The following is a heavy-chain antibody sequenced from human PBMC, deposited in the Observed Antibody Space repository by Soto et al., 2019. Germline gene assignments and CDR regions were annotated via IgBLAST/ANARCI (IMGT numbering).Heavy chain of an antibody. Sequence: TGGSLRLSCAASGFTFSSYGMHWVRQAPGKGLEWVAVISYDGSNKYYADSVKGRFTISRDNSKNTLYLQMNSLRAEDTAVYYCAKCPANYYGSGSYRYMDVWGKGTTVTVSS. CDR3: AKCPANYYGSGSYRYMDV. D-gene: IGHD3-10*01. V-gene: IGHV3-30*18. CDR2: ISYDGSNK. CDR1: GFTFSSYG. J-gene: IGHJ6*03.